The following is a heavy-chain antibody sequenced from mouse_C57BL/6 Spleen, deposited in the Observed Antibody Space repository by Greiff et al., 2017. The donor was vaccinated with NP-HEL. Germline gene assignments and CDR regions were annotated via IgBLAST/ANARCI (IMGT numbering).Heavy chain of an antibody. V-gene: IGHV1-64*01. D-gene: IGHD2-4*01. CDR3: ARGGTIYYDYYFDY. J-gene: IGHJ2*01. CDR2: IHPNSGST. Sequence: VQLQQSGAELVKPGASVKLSCKASGYTFTSYWMHWVKQRPGQGLEWIGMIHPNSGSTNYNEKFKSKATLTVDKSSSTAYMQLSSLTSEDSAVYYCARGGTIYYDYYFDYWGQGTTLTVSS. CDR1: GYTFTSYW.